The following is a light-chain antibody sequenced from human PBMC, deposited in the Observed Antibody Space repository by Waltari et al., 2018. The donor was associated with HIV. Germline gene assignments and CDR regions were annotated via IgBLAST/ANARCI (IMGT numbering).Light chain of an antibody. V-gene: IGLV2-14*03. Sequence: QSALTQPASVSGSPGQSITISCTGTSSDVGAYDYVSWYQQHPGNTPTLLIYDVTKRPSGLSDRFSGSKSGNTASLTISGRQADDEADYYCSSYTSSSTYVFGTGTKVTVL. CDR3: SSYTSSSTYV. CDR1: SSDVGAYDY. J-gene: IGLJ1*01. CDR2: DVT.